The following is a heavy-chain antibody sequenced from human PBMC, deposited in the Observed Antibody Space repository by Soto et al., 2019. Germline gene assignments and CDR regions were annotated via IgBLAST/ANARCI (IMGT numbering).Heavy chain of an antibody. CDR2: ISYDGSNK. Sequence: QVQLVESGGGVVQPGRSLRLSCAASGFTFSSYGMHWVRQAPGKGLEWVAVISYDGSNKYYADSVKGRFTISRDNSKNTLYLQMNSLRAEDTAVYYCVSSSGSIHFAYWGQGTLVTVSS. CDR3: VSSSGSIHFAY. D-gene: IGHD1-7*01. J-gene: IGHJ4*02. V-gene: IGHV3-30*03. CDR1: GFTFSSYG.